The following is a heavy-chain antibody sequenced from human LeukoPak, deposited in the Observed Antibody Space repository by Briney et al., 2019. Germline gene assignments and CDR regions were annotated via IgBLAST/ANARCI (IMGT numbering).Heavy chain of an antibody. Sequence: GGSLRLSCAASGFTFSSYAMHWVRRAPGKGLEWVAGISYDGSNKYYADSVKGRFTVSRDNSNNTLYLQMNSLRAEDTAVFYCARERAVAGTSGFDYWGQGTLVTVSS. CDR3: ARERAVAGTSGFDY. V-gene: IGHV3-30-3*01. D-gene: IGHD6-19*01. CDR2: ISYDGSNK. J-gene: IGHJ4*02. CDR1: GFTFSSYA.